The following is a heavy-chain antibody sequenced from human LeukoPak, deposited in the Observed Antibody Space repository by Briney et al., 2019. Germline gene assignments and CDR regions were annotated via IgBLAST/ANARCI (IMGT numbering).Heavy chain of an antibody. CDR1: GGSISSYY. V-gene: IGHV4-4*07. CDR3: VRGHDFWSGSNWFDP. J-gene: IGHJ5*02. Sequence: SETLSLTCTVSGGSISSYYWSWIRQPAGKGLEWIGRIYTSGSTNYNPSLKSRVTMSVDTSKNQFSLKLSSVTAADTAVYYCVRGHDFWSGSNWFDPWGQGTLVTVSS. D-gene: IGHD3-3*01. CDR2: IYTSGST.